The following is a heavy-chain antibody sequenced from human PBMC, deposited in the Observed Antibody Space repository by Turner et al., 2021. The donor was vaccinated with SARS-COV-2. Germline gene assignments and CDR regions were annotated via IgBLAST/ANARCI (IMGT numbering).Heavy chain of an antibody. CDR2: IYHGGST. D-gene: IGHD5-18*01. V-gene: IGHV4-59*08. Sequence: QVKLQESGPGLVKPSETLSLTCTVSGGSISNYYWSWIRQPPGKGLEWIGYIYHGGSTKYNPSLKSRVTIAVDTSKNQFSLILSSVTAADTAVYYCARLYTYAEFYFDYWGQGALVTVSS. CDR1: GGSISNYY. CDR3: ARLYTYAEFYFDY. J-gene: IGHJ4*02.